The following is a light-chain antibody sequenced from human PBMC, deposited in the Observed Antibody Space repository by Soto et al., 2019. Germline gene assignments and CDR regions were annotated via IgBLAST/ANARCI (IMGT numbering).Light chain of an antibody. CDR2: GAS. J-gene: IGKJ5*01. CDR1: QSVSSD. CDR3: QQYNNWLIT. V-gene: IGKV3-15*01. Sequence: EIVMTQSPATLSVSLGERAILSCRASQSVSSDLAWYQQKPGQAPRLLIYGASTRATGIPARFSGSGSGTEFTLTISSLQSEDFAVYYCQQYNNWLITFGQGTRLEIK.